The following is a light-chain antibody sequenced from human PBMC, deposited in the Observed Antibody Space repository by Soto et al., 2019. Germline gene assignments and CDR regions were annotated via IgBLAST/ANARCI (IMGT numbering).Light chain of an antibody. CDR3: AALDDSLNGPV. CDR1: TSNIGSYT. J-gene: IGLJ2*01. V-gene: IGLV1-44*01. CDR2: TTN. Sequence: QSVLTQPPSASGTPGQRVTISCSGGTSNIGSYTVSWYQQLPGTAPKLLIYTTNPRPSGVPDRFSGSKSGTSASLSISGLXSDXEADYYCAALDDSLNGPVFGGWTKVTVL.